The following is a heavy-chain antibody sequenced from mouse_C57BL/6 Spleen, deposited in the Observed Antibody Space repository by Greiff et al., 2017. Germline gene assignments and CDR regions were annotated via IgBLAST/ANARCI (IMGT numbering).Heavy chain of an antibody. V-gene: IGHV1-55*01. D-gene: IGHD2-4*01. CDR2: IYPGSGST. CDR1: GYTFTSYW. Sequence: QVQLQQPGAELVKPGASVKMSCKASGYTFTSYWITWVKQRPGQGLEWIGDIYPGSGSTNYNEKFKSKATLTVDTSSSAAYMQLSSLTSEDSAVYYCARGDYDYAMDDWGQGTSVTVSS. J-gene: IGHJ4*01. CDR3: ARGDYDYAMDD.